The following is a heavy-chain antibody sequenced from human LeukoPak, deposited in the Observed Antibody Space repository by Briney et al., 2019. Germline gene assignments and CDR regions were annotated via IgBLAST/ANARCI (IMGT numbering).Heavy chain of an antibody. CDR2: ISHDGSNQ. V-gene: IGHV3-30*18. J-gene: IGHJ4*02. Sequence: RGSLRLSCAASGFTFSDYGMHWVRQAPGKGLEWVAVISHDGSNQYYADSVKGRFTISRDNSKNTLFLQMNSLRAEDTAVYYCAKASGDSSGYRFDYWGQGTLVTVSS. CDR1: GFTFSDYG. D-gene: IGHD3-22*01. CDR3: AKASGDSSGYRFDY.